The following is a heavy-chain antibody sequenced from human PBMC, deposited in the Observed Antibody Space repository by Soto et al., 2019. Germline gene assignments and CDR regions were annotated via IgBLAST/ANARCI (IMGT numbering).Heavy chain of an antibody. CDR3: AKDTGELRYPDY. J-gene: IGHJ4*02. Sequence: QVQLVESGGGVVQPGRSLRLSCAASGFTFSSYGMHWVRQAPGTGLEWVAGISYDGSNKYYADSVKSRFTISRDNAKNTLYLQMNSLRAEDTAVYYCAKDTGELRYPDYWGQGTLVTVSS. CDR2: ISYDGSNK. D-gene: IGHD3-16*01. CDR1: GFTFSSYG. V-gene: IGHV3-30*18.